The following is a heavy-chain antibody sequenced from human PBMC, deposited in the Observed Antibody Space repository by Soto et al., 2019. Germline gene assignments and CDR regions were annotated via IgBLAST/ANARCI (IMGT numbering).Heavy chain of an antibody. V-gene: IGHV4-28*01. D-gene: IGHD3-16*01. CDR1: GYFISSSNW. Sequence: QVQLQESGPGLVKPSDTLSLTCAVSGYFISSSNWWGWIRQPPGKGLEWIGYIYYGGGTYYNPSLKGRVTRSVDTSKSQFSLKLGSVTAVDTAVDYAESNEGYYFDSWGQGTLVAVSS. J-gene: IGHJ5*01. CDR3: ESNEGYYFDS. CDR2: IYYGGGT.